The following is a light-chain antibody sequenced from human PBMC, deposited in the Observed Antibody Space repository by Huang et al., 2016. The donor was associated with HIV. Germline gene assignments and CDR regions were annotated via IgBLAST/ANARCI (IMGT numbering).Light chain of an antibody. V-gene: IGKV3D-20*01. J-gene: IGKJ5*01. Sequence: EIVLTQSPATLSLSPGERATLSCGASQSVSSRYLAGYQPKPGLAPRLLIYDASSRATGSPDRCRGSGSGTDFTLTISRLEPEDFAVYYCQQYGSSPPPITFGQGTRLEIK. CDR1: QSVSSRY. CDR2: DAS. CDR3: QQYGSSPPPIT.